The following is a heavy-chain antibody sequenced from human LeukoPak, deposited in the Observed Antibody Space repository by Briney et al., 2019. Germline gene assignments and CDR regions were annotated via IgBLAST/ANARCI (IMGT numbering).Heavy chain of an antibody. J-gene: IGHJ4*02. D-gene: IGHD3-10*01. CDR3: AKGAYGSGTYSFDY. CDR2: IRDSGGST. V-gene: IGHV3-23*01. CDR1: GFTFSSYA. Sequence: PGGSLRLSCAASGFTFSSYAMSWVRQAPGKGLEWVSLIRDSGGSTYYADAVKGWFTISRDNSKNTLYLQMNSLRAEDTAVYYCAKGAYGSGTYSFDYWGQGTLVTVSS.